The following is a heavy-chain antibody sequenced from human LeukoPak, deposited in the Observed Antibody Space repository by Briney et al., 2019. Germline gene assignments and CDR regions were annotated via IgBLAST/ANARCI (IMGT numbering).Heavy chain of an antibody. D-gene: IGHD6-19*01. Sequence: GGSLRLSCAASGFTFSSYAMSWVRQAPGKGLEWVSAISGSGGSTYYADSVKGRFTISRDNSKNTLYLQMNSLRAEDTAVYYCAKGYGIAVAGPQGYFDYWGQGTLVTVSS. V-gene: IGHV3-23*01. CDR1: GFTFSSYA. CDR2: ISGSGGST. CDR3: AKGYGIAVAGPQGYFDY. J-gene: IGHJ4*02.